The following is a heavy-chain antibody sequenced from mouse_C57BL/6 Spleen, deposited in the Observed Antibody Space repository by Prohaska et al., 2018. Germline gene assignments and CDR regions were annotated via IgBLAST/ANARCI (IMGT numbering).Heavy chain of an antibody. V-gene: IGHV5-17*01. J-gene: IGHJ4*01. CDR3: ARDRGLYAMDY. CDR1: GFTFSDYG. Sequence: GGGLVKPGGSLKLSCAASGFTFSDYGMHWVRQAPEKGLEWVAYISSGSSTIYYADTVKGRFTISRDNAKNTLFLQMTSLRSEDTAMYYCARDRGLYAMDYWGQGTSVTVSS. CDR2: ISSGSSTI.